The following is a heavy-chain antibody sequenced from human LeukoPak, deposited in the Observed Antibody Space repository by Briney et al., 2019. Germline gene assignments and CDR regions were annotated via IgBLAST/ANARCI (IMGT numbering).Heavy chain of an antibody. V-gene: IGHV4-34*01. CDR3: GLSPTTVTRRTIDH. CDR2: INHRGNS. D-gene: IGHD4-17*01. Sequence: SESLSLTCAVDGGSFSGYYWSWIRQPPGKGLEWIGEINHRGNSKYKPSLESRVTMSVHPSKSQFQLKLDSVTAADTAVYYCGLSPTTVTRRTIDHWGQGTLLTLSS. J-gene: IGHJ5*02. CDR1: GGSFSGYY.